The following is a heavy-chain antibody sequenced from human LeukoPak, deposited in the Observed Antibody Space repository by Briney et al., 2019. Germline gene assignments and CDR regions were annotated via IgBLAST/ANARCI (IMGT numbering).Heavy chain of an antibody. J-gene: IGHJ3*01. Sequence: PGGSLRLSCAASGFTVSSNYMSWVRQAPGKGLEWVSVIYSGGSTYYADSVKGRFTISRDNSKNTLYLQMNSLRAEDTAVYYCAKALRGAWSGYSSWGQGTMVTVSS. CDR3: AKALRGAWSGYSS. CDR1: GFTVSSNY. CDR2: IYSGGST. V-gene: IGHV3-66*01. D-gene: IGHD1-26*01.